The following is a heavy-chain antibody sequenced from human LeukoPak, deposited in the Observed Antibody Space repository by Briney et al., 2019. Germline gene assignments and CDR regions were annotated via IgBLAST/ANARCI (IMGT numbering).Heavy chain of an antibody. CDR1: GGSISSYY. J-gene: IGHJ4*02. CDR3: ARGAHYFESSDYLMPLIY. Sequence: PSETLSLTCTVSGGSISSYYWSWIRQPPGKGLEWIGYIYYSGSTNYNPSLKSRVTISVDTSKNQFSLKMSSVTAADTAVYYCARGAHYFESSDYLMPLIYWGQGTLVTVSS. D-gene: IGHD3-22*01. V-gene: IGHV4-59*01. CDR2: IYYSGST.